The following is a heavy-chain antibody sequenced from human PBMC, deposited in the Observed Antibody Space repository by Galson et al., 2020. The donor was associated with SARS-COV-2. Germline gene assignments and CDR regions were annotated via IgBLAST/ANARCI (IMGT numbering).Heavy chain of an antibody. CDR1: GFTFSTFW. J-gene: IGHJ6*02. D-gene: IGHD3-16*01. CDR3: EREGEDTWYDYVLDV. Sequence: GGSLRLSCAASGFTFSTFWMHWVRQAPGKGLVWVARINSEGGRTVYADSVRGRFKISRDNAKNTLYLQMNSVRAEDTAVYYCEREGEDTWYDYVLDVWGQGTTVTVSS. V-gene: IGHV3-74*01. CDR2: INSEGGRT.